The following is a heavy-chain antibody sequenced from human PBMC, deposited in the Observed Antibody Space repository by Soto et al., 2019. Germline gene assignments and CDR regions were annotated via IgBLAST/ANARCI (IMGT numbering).Heavy chain of an antibody. CDR1: GYTFTKYY. J-gene: IGHJ4*02. V-gene: IGHV1-2*06. Sequence: GASVKVSCKASGYTFTKYYVLWVRQAPGQGLEWVGRINPNTGGTNYAQKFQDRVTMTRDTSITTAYMELSRLRSDDTAVYYCARQLAYCGGDCYTEPIDYWGQGTLVTVSS. D-gene: IGHD2-21*02. CDR3: ARQLAYCGGDCYTEPIDY. CDR2: INPNTGGT.